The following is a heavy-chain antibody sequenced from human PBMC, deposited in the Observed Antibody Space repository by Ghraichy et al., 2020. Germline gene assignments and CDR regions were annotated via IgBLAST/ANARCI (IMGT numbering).Heavy chain of an antibody. CDR1: GYSISNSDW. CDR2: IYYTGST. J-gene: IGHJ5*02. Sequence: SETLSLTCAVSGYSISNSDWWGWIRQPPGKGLEYIGYIYYTGSTNYNPSLKSRVTMSVDTSKNQFSLKLSSVTALDTAVYYCARYRNSCFDPWGQGTLVTVSS. V-gene: IGHV4-28*06. CDR3: ARYRNSCFDP. D-gene: IGHD1-26*01.